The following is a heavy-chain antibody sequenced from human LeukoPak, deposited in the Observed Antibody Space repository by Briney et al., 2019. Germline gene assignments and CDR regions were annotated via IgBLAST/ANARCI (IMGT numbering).Heavy chain of an antibody. Sequence: GGSLRLSCAASGFTFSDYYMSWIRQAPGKGLEWVSYISSSGSTIYYADSVKGRFTISRDNAKNSLYLQMNSLRAEGTAVYYCARGALGYCSSTSCSGGYYFDYWGQGTLVTVSS. CDR3: ARGALGYCSSTSCSGGYYFDY. V-gene: IGHV3-11*01. J-gene: IGHJ4*02. CDR2: ISSSGSTI. CDR1: GFTFSDYY. D-gene: IGHD2-2*01.